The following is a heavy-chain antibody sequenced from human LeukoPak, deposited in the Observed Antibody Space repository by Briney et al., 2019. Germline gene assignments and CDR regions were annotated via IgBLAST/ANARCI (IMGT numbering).Heavy chain of an antibody. CDR2: ISGSGGST. V-gene: IGHV3-23*01. Sequence: GGSLRLSCAASGFTFSSYAMSWVRQAPGKGQEWVSAISGSGGSTYYADSVKGRFTISRDNSKNTLYLQMNSLRAEDTAVYYCAKESPSYYYDSSGYYYPDFDYWGQGTLVTVSS. CDR1: GFTFSSYA. CDR3: AKESPSYYYDSSGYYYPDFDY. D-gene: IGHD3-22*01. J-gene: IGHJ4*02.